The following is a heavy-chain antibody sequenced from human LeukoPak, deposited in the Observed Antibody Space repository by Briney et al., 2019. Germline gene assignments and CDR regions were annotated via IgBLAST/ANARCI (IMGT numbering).Heavy chain of an antibody. CDR1: GFTFSSYG. V-gene: IGHV3-30*02. Sequence: GGSLRLSCAASGFTFSSYGMHWVRQAPGKGLEWVAFIRYDGSNKYYADSVKGRFTISRDNSKNTLYLQMNSLRAEDTAVYYCAKAAPNDYGDKEYFQHWGQGTLVTVSS. D-gene: IGHD4-17*01. CDR3: AKAAPNDYGDKEYFQH. CDR2: IRYDGSNK. J-gene: IGHJ1*01.